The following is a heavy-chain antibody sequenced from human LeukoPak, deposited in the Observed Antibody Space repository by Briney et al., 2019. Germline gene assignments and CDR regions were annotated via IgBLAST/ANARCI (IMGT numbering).Heavy chain of an antibody. CDR2: IYHGGST. J-gene: IGHJ3*02. CDR1: GGSITSSHW. D-gene: IGHD3-22*01. Sequence: SETLSLTCAVSGGSITSSHWWSWVRQPPGKGQEWIGEIYHGGSTNYNPSLKTRVFISLDKSKNQFSLNLRSVTAADTAVYYCARRGKDYFDNNGYMVFDIWGQGTMVTVSS. CDR3: ARRGKDYFDNNGYMVFDI. V-gene: IGHV4-4*02.